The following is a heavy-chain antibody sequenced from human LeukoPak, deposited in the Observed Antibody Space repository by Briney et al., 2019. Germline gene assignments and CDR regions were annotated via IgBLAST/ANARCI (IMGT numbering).Heavy chain of an antibody. V-gene: IGHV4-59*01. CDR2: IYYSGST. CDR1: GGSISSYY. J-gene: IGHJ4*02. D-gene: IGHD3-10*01. Sequence: PPETLSLTCTVSGGSISSYYWSWIRQPPGKGLEWIGYIYYSGSTNYNPSLKSRVAISVDTSKNQFSLKLSSVTAADTAVYYCARDRYYYGSGSYSYFDYWGQGTLVTVSS. CDR3: ARDRYYYGSGSYSYFDY.